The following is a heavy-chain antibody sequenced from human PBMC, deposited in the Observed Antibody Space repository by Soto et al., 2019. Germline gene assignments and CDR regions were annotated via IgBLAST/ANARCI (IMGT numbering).Heavy chain of an antibody. D-gene: IGHD1-7*01. Sequence: ASVKVSCKVSGYTLTELSMHWVRQAPGKGLEWMGGFDPEDGNTNYAQKLQGRVTMTTDTSTSTAYMELRSLRSDDTAVYYCARVEGELELRLDNWFDPWGQGTLVTVSS. CDR3: ARVEGELELRLDNWFDP. J-gene: IGHJ5*02. CDR1: GYTLTELS. V-gene: IGHV1-24*01. CDR2: FDPEDGNT.